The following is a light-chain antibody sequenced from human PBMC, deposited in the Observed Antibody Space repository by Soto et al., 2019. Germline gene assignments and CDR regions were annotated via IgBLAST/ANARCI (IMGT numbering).Light chain of an antibody. V-gene: IGLV2-23*02. CDR2: EVR. Sequence: QSVLTQPASLSGSPGQSITISCTGTNNDIGRFDFVSWYQQHPGNSPKLILYEVRDRPSGVSSRFSGSKSANTASLTISGLQAEDEADYYCCSYAGSSTYVVFGGGTKLTVL. CDR3: CSYAGSSTYVV. J-gene: IGLJ2*01. CDR1: NNDIGRFDF.